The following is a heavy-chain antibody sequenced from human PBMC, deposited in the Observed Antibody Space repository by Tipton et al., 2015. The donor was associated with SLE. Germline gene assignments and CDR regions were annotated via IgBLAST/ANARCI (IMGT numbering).Heavy chain of an antibody. CDR1: GFTFSSYA. V-gene: IGHV3-30-3*01. CDR3: AKGAVAVTPV. D-gene: IGHD4-17*01. CDR2: ISYDGSNK. J-gene: IGHJ3*01. Sequence: RSLRLSCAASGFTFSSYAMHWVRQAPGKGLEWVAVISYDGSNKYYADSVKGRFTISRDNSKNTLYLQMNSLRAEDTAVYYCAKGAVAVTPVWGQGTMVTVSS.